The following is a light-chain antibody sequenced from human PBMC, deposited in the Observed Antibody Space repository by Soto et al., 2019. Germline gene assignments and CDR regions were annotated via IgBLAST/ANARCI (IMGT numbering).Light chain of an antibody. CDR2: AES. Sequence: EIKMTQSPSSVPAFVGDRLTITCRASQGISGLALYTQKRGKPTQLLIYAESNRATGIPARLSGSGYGTDFTLHISRLAHEDCAIYYFHQRQSWPRTFGQGTKVDIK. J-gene: IGKJ1*01. CDR3: HQRQSWPRT. V-gene: IGKV1-12*01. CDR1: QGISG.